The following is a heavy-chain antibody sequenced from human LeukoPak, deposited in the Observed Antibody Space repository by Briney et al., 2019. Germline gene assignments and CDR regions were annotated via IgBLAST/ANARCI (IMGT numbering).Heavy chain of an antibody. CDR2: TNEDGSKK. CDR1: GFTFSSYW. V-gene: IGHV3-7*01. D-gene: IGHD6-19*01. Sequence: GGSLRLSCAASGFTFSSYWMSWVRQAPGKGLEWVANTNEDGSKKYYVDSVKGRFTISRDNPKNSLYLQMNSLRAEDTAVYYCVRDSGWYRVEYWGQGTLVTVSS. CDR3: VRDSGWYRVEY. J-gene: IGHJ4*02.